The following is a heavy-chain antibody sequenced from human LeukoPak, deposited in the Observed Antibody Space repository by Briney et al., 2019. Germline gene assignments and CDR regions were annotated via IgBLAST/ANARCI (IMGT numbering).Heavy chain of an antibody. CDR2: IIPIFGTA. Sequence: ASVKVSCKASGGTFSSYAISWVRQAPGQGLEWMGGIIPIFGTANYAQKFQGRVTITADKSTSTAYMELSSLRSEDTAVYYCARFRYCSGGSCYYRGYFEYWGQGTLVTVSS. V-gene: IGHV1-69*06. J-gene: IGHJ4*02. D-gene: IGHD2-15*01. CDR1: GGTFSSYA. CDR3: ARFRYCSGGSCYYRGYFEY.